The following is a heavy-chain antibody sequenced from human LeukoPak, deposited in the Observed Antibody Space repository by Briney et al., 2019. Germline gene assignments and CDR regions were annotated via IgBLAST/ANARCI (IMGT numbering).Heavy chain of an antibody. D-gene: IGHD6-19*01. J-gene: IGHJ4*02. Sequence: GGSLRLSCAASGFTFSSSAMHWVRQAPDKGLEWVAVISYDGSNKYYADSVEGRFTISRDNSKNTLYLQMNSLRADDTAVYYCARDRDSSGWYEGFDYWGQGTLVTVSS. V-gene: IGHV3-30-3*01. CDR3: ARDRDSSGWYEGFDY. CDR2: ISYDGSNK. CDR1: GFTFSSSA.